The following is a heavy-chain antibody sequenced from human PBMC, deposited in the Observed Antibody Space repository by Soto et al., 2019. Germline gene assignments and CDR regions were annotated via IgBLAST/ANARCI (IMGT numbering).Heavy chain of an antibody. CDR2: ISSTTNYI. Sequence: VQLMESGGGVVQPGGSLRLSCAASGFTFTRYSMNWVRQAPGKGLEWVSSISSTTNYIYYGDSMKGRFTISRDNAKNSLYLEMNSLRAEDTAVYYCARESEDLTSNFDYWGQGTLVTVSS. J-gene: IGHJ4*02. CDR3: ARESEDLTSNFDY. V-gene: IGHV3-21*02. CDR1: GFTFTRYS.